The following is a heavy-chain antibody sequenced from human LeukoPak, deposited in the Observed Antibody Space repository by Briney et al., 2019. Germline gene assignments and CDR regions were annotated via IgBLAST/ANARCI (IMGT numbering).Heavy chain of an antibody. CDR1: GFTFSSYT. J-gene: IGHJ4*02. CDR3: ARYRSSSVRFDY. CDR2: ISSSSSYT. D-gene: IGHD6-13*01. V-gene: IGHV3-21*05. Sequence: PGGSLRLSCAASGFTFSSYTMNWVRQAPGKGLEWVSYISSSSSYTNYADSVKGRFTISRDNAKNSLYLQMNSLRAEDTAVYYCARYRSSSVRFDYWGQGTLVTVSS.